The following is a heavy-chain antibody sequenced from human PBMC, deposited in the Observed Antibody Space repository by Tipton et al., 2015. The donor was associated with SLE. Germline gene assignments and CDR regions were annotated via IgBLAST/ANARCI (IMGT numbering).Heavy chain of an antibody. CDR2: IYTSGST. J-gene: IGHJ3*02. Sequence: TLSLTCTVSGGSISSGSYYWSWIRQPAGKGLEWIGHIYTSGSTNYKPSLKSRGTISVDTSQNQFSLKLSSVTAADTAVYYCARDSVSSNWGSAFDIWGQGTMVTVSS. CDR1: GGSISSGSYY. V-gene: IGHV4-61*09. D-gene: IGHD6-13*01. CDR3: ARDSVSSNWGSAFDI.